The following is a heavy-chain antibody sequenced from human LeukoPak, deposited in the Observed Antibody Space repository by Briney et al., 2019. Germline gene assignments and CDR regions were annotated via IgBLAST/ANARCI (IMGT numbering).Heavy chain of an antibody. CDR3: AREELDSSGYYFDFDY. CDR1: GGSISSYY. Sequence: SETLSLTCTVSGGSISSYYWSWIRQPAGKGLEWIGRIYTSGSTNYNPSLKSRVTMSVDTSKNQFSLKLSSVTAADTAVYHCAREELDSSGYYFDFDYWGQGTLVTVSS. D-gene: IGHD3-22*01. V-gene: IGHV4-4*07. CDR2: IYTSGST. J-gene: IGHJ4*02.